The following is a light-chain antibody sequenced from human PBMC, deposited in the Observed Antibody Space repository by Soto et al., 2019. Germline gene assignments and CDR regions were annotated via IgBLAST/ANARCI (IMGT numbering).Light chain of an antibody. CDR1: QSVSSN. J-gene: IGKJ1*01. Sequence: EIVLTQSPGTLSLSPGERATFSCRASQSVSSNLAWYQQKPGQAPRLLMYGAHARATGIPARFSGSGSGTEFTLTISSLQSEDFALYFCQQYNNWPWTFGQGTKVDIK. V-gene: IGKV3-15*01. CDR2: GAH. CDR3: QQYNNWPWT.